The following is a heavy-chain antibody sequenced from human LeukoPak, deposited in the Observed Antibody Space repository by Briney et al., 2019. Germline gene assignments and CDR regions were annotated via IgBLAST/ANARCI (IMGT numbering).Heavy chain of an antibody. CDR1: GFTFSSYW. CDR3: AKDSVYVDSELAHLDY. J-gene: IGHJ4*02. CDR2: ISGDGGST. D-gene: IGHD1-7*01. V-gene: IGHV3-43*02. Sequence: GGSLRLSCAASGFTFSSYWMHWVRQTPGKGLEWVSLISGDGGSTYYADSVKGRFTISRDNRKNSLYLQMNSLRTEDTALYYCAKDSVYVDSELAHLDYWGQGTLVTVSS.